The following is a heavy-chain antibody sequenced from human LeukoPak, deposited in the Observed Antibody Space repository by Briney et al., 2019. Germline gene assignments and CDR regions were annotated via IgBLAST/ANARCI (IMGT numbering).Heavy chain of an antibody. CDR2: INHSGST. D-gene: IGHD2-2*01. Sequence: SETLSLTCAVYGGSFSGYYWSWIRQPPGKGLEWIGEINHSGSTNYNPSLKSRVTISVDTSKNQFSLKLSSVTAADTAVYYCARGVVPAAEAYYMDVWGKGTTVTVSS. V-gene: IGHV4-34*01. CDR3: ARGVVPAAEAYYMDV. CDR1: GGSFSGYY. J-gene: IGHJ6*03.